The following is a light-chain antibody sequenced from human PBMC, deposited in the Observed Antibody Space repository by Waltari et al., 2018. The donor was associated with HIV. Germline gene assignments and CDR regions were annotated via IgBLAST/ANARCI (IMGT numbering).Light chain of an antibody. CDR2: GAS. J-gene: IGKJ2*01. V-gene: IGKV3-20*01. CDR3: QQYGVSPYT. CDR1: QSVSRSY. Sequence: IVLTQSPGTLSLSPGARATLSCRASQSVSRSYLAWYQQKAGQAHRLLMYGASSRATGIPDRFSGSGSGTDFTLTINRLGPEDVAVYYCQQYGVSPYTFGQGTKLEIK.